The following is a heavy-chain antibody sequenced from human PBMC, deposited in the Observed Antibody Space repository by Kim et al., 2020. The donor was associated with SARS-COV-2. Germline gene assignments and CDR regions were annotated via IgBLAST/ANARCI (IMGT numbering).Heavy chain of an antibody. D-gene: IGHD3-10*01. CDR3: AKASGSYYSYFDY. CDR1: GFTFSSYG. J-gene: IGHJ4*02. V-gene: IGHV3-30*18. Sequence: GGSLRLSCAASGFTFSSYGIHWVRQAPGKGLEWVAVISYDGSNKYYADSVKGRFTISRDNSKNTLYLQMNSLRAEDTAVYYCAKASGSYYSYFDYWGQGT. CDR2: ISYDGSNK.